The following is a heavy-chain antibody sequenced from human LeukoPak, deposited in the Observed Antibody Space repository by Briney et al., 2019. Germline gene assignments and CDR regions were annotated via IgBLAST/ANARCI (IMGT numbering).Heavy chain of an antibody. CDR2: IYWDNNK. Sequence: SGPTLVNPTQTLTLTCTFSGFSLSNSGMGVGWIRQPPGKALEWLAVIYWDNNKRYSPSLKSRLTITKDTSKNQVVLTVTNMDPVDTATYYCAQWGGYSGHNWRFDYWGQGTLVTVSS. CDR1: GFSLSNSGMG. D-gene: IGHD5-12*01. CDR3: AQWGGYSGHNWRFDY. V-gene: IGHV2-5*02. J-gene: IGHJ4*02.